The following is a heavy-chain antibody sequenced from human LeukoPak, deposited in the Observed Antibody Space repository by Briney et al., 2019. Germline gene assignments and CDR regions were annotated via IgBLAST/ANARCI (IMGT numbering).Heavy chain of an antibody. V-gene: IGHV3-21*01. CDR1: GFTFSNSW. J-gene: IGHJ3*02. CDR2: ISSSSSYI. CDR3: AKDRATVVTFAFDI. D-gene: IGHD4-23*01. Sequence: PGGSLRLSSTASGFTFSNSWMSWVRQAPGKGLEWVSSISSSSSYIYYADSVKGRFTIYRDNAKNSLYLQMNSLRAEDTAVYYCAKDRATVVTFAFDIWGQGTMVTVSS.